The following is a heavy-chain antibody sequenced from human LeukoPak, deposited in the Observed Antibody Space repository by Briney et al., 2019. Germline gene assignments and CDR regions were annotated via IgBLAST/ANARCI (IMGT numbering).Heavy chain of an antibody. CDR2: SGTSGDT. CDR1: GLTFSTSP. CDR3: ATKTPGKYPYDH. Sequence: GGSLRLSCAASGLTFSTSPMNWVRLAPGNRLEWVSTSGTSGDTYYADSVKGRFTISRDNSKSTLSLQMANLRVEDTAVYYCATKTPGKYPYDHWGQGTLVTVSP. J-gene: IGHJ4*02. V-gene: IGHV3-23*01. D-gene: IGHD3-22*01.